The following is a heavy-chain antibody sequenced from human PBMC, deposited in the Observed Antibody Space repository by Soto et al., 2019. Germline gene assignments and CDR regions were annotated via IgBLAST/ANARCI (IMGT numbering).Heavy chain of an antibody. Sequence: SETLSLTCTVSGGSISSSSYYWGWIRQPPGKGLEWIGSIYYSGSTYYNPSLKSQVTISVDTSKNQFSLKLSSVTAADTAVYYCARRPPVYYDSSGPIDYWGQGTLVTVSS. J-gene: IGHJ4*02. CDR1: GGSISSSSYY. V-gene: IGHV4-39*01. CDR3: ARRPPVYYDSSGPIDY. D-gene: IGHD3-22*01. CDR2: IYYSGST.